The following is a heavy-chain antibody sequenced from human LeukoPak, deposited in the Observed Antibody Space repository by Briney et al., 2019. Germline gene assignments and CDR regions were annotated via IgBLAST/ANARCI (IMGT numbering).Heavy chain of an antibody. CDR3: GRVNLVGAKDY. D-gene: IGHD1-26*01. Sequence: SETLSLTCTVSGGSISSYYWSWIRHPPGKGLEWIGYIYYSGSTNYNPSLKRRFTISVYTSRNHFPLKLRSVTADETAVYYCGRVNLVGAKDYWGQGTLVTVSS. CDR2: IYYSGST. V-gene: IGHV4-59*01. CDR1: GGSISSYY. J-gene: IGHJ4*02.